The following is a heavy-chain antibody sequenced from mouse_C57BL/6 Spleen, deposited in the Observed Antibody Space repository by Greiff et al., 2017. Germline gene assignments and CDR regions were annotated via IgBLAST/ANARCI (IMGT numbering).Heavy chain of an antibody. CDR3: VRGGYYCDH. V-gene: IGHV10-1*01. Sequence: EVKLVESGGGLVQPKGSLKLSCAASGFSFNTYAMNWVRQAPGKGLEWVARIRSKSNNYATYYADSVKDRFTISRDDSESMLYLQMNNLKTEDTAMYYCVRGGYYCDHWGQGTTLTVSS. J-gene: IGHJ2*01. CDR1: GFSFNTYA. D-gene: IGHD1-1*02. CDR2: IRSKSNNYAT.